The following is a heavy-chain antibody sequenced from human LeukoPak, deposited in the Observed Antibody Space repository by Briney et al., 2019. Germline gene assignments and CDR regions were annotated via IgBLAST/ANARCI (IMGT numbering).Heavy chain of an antibody. Sequence: ASVKISCKVSGYTFTDYYMHWVQQAPGKGLEWMGLVDPEGGETIYAEKFQGRVTITADTSTDTAYMELSSLRSEDTAVYYCATSVLLWFGEDYWGQGTLVTVSS. D-gene: IGHD3-10*01. V-gene: IGHV1-69-2*01. J-gene: IGHJ4*02. CDR1: GYTFTDYY. CDR3: ATSVLLWFGEDY. CDR2: VDPEGGET.